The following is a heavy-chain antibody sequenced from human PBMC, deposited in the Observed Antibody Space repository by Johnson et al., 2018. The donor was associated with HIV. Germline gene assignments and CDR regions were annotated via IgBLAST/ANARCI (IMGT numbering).Heavy chain of an antibody. D-gene: IGHD7-27*01. V-gene: IGHV3-20*04. Sequence: VQLVESGGGVVRPGGSLRLSCAASGFTFDDYGMSWVRQAPGKGLEWVSGISGSIGYADSVKGRFTISRDNAKNSLYLKMNSLRAEDTALYYCARDLGTNWGRYDAFDIWGQGTMVTVSS. J-gene: IGHJ3*02. CDR1: GFTFDDYG. CDR3: ARDLGTNWGRYDAFDI. CDR2: ISGSI.